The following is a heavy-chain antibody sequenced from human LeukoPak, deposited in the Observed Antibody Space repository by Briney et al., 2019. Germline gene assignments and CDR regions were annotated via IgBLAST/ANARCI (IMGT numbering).Heavy chain of an antibody. J-gene: IGHJ4*02. CDR1: GFTFSSYG. V-gene: IGHV3-30*18. D-gene: IGHD1-26*01. CDR2: ISYDGSNK. Sequence: GGSLRLSCAASGFTFSSYGMHWVRQAPGKGLEWVAVISYDGSNKYYADSVKGRFTISRDNSKNTLYLQMNSLRAEDTAVYYCAKDRVGESWELHIIDYWGQGTLVTVSS. CDR3: AKDRVGESWELHIIDY.